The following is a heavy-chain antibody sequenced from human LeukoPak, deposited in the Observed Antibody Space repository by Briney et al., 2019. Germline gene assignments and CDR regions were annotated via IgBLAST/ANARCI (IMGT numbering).Heavy chain of an antibody. CDR2: IKQDGSEK. Sequence: GGSLRLSCAASGFTFSSYWMSWVRQAPGKGLEWVANIKQDGSEKYYVDSVKGRFTISRDNAKNSLYLQMNSLRAEDTAVYYCARDRVAAAYLVYYMDVWGKGTTVTVSS. CDR3: ARDRVAAAYLVYYMDV. D-gene: IGHD6-13*01. V-gene: IGHV3-7*01. CDR1: GFTFSSYW. J-gene: IGHJ6*03.